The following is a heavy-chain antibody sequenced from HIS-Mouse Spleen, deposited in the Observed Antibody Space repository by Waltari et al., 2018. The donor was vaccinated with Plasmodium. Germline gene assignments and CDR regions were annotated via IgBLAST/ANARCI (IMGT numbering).Heavy chain of an antibody. Sequence: QVQRQQSGPGLVKPSQTLSLTCPIPGDSAPTNSAPWTWTRHSPSRGLEWLGRTYYRSKWYNDYAVSVKSRITINPDTSKNQFSLQLNSVTPEDTAVYYCARSSGSYGGAFDIWGQGTMVTVSS. V-gene: IGHV6-1*01. CDR2: TYYRSKWYN. J-gene: IGHJ3*02. CDR3: ARSSGSYGGAFDI. CDR1: GDSAPTNSAP. D-gene: IGHD1-26*01.